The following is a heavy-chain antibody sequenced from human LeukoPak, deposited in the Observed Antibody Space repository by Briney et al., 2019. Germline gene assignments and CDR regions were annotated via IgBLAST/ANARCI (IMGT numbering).Heavy chain of an antibody. D-gene: IGHD5-18*01. V-gene: IGHV4-59*01. J-gene: IGHJ4*02. CDR2: IYYSGNT. CDR3: ARGGYSYGHVDY. Sequence: SETLSLTCTVSGGSISSYYWSWIRQPPGKGLEWIGYIYYSGNTNYNPSLKSRVTISVDTSKNQFSLKLSSVTAADTAVYYCARGGYSYGHVDYWGLGTLVTVSS. CDR1: GGSISSYY.